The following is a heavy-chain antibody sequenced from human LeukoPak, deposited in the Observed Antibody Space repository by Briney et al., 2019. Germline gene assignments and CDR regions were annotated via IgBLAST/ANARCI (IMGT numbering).Heavy chain of an antibody. Sequence: GGSLRLSCAASGFTFSDYYVSWIRQAPGKGLEWVSYISSSGSTIYYADSVKGRFTISRDNAKNSLYLQMNSLRAEDTAVYYCARDLVWYYDSSGPWGAFDIWGQGTMVTVSS. CDR3: ARDLVWYYDSSGPWGAFDI. J-gene: IGHJ3*02. CDR2: ISSSGSTI. D-gene: IGHD3-22*01. V-gene: IGHV3-11*01. CDR1: GFTFSDYY.